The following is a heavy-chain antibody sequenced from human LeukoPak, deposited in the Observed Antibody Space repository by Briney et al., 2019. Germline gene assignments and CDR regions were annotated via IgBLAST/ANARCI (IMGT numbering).Heavy chain of an antibody. CDR1: GYTFTGYY. CDR2: INPNTGDT. J-gene: IGHJ4*02. V-gene: IGHV1-2*02. D-gene: IGHD4-11*01. Sequence: ASVKVSCKASGYTFTGYYMHWVRQAPGQGLEWMGWINPNTGDTDYAQKFQDRVTMTRDTSISTVYMELSRLRSDDTAVYYCTRDHSPLNSDYRGRGFGYWGRGTLVTVSS. CDR3: TRDHSPLNSDYRGRGFGY.